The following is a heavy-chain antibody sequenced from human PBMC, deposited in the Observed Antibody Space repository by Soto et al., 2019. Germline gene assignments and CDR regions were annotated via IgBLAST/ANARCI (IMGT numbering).Heavy chain of an antibody. CDR3: AHTMAPRIFDY. CDR2: IYWDDDK. J-gene: IGHJ4*02. Sequence: QITLKEAGPTLVKPTQTPTLTCSFSGFSLMTSGVGVGWIRQPPGKALEWLALIYWDDDKGYSTSLKSRLTITKDTSKNRVVLTMTNMDPADTATYYCAHTMAPRIFDYWGQGTLVTVSS. V-gene: IGHV2-5*02. CDR1: GFSLMTSGVG.